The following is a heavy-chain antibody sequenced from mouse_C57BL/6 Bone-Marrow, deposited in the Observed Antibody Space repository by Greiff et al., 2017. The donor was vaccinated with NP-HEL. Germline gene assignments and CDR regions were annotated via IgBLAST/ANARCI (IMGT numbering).Heavy chain of an antibody. CDR1: GYAFSSSW. Sequence: VKLMESGPELVKPGASVKISCKASGYAFSSSWMNWVKQRPGKGLEWIGRIYPGDGDTNYNGKFKGKATLTADKSSSTAYMQLSSLTSEDSAVYFCARSHYGSTPFAYWGQGTLVTVSA. D-gene: IGHD2-2*01. J-gene: IGHJ3*01. V-gene: IGHV1-82*01. CDR3: ARSHYGSTPFAY. CDR2: IYPGDGDT.